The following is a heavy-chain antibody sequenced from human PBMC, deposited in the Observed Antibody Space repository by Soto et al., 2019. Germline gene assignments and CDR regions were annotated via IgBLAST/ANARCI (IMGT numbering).Heavy chain of an antibody. Sequence: GCLRRSCSASGFTFSTYSMHGVRQAPGKGLEWVSSIGTRSDIYYADSVKGRFTISRDNAKNSLSLQMNSLRAEDTGVYYCAREETAWPLAYGLDVWGQGTKVTVYS. CDR3: AREETAWPLAYGLDV. CDR2: IGTRSDI. D-gene: IGHD2-21*02. J-gene: IGHJ6*02. V-gene: IGHV3-21*01. CDR1: GFTFSTYS.